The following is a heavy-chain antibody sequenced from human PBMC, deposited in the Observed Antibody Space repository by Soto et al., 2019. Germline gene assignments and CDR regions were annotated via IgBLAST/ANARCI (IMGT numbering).Heavy chain of an antibody. CDR3: ARLAGDGDYATISNDY. J-gene: IGHJ4*02. CDR2: INPSGGTT. D-gene: IGHD4-17*01. CDR1: GYTFTSYY. V-gene: IGHV1-46*03. Sequence: QVQLVQSRAEVKKPGSSVKVSCKASGYTFTSYYMHWVRQAPGQGLEWMGIINPSGGTTSYAQKFQVRVTMTRDKSTRTVYMELSSLRSEDTAVYYCARLAGDGDYATISNDYWGQGTLVTVSS.